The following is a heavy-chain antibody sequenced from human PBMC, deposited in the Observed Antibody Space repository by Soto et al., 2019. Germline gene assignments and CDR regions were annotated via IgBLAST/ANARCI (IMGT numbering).Heavy chain of an antibody. D-gene: IGHD5-18*01. CDR1: GFIFSHYA. V-gene: IGHV3-23*01. CDR2: ITGSGYSS. J-gene: IGHJ1*01. Sequence: GGSLRLSCATSGFIFSHYAMNWFRQAPGKGLEWVSTITGSGYSSYYADSVEGRFTISRDNSKNTLYLQMNTLGAADTAVYYCAKTTQTSMVSGHFQHWGQGTLVTVS. CDR3: AKTTQTSMVSGHFQH.